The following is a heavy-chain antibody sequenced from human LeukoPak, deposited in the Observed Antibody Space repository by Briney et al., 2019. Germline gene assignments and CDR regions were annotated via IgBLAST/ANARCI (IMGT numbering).Heavy chain of an antibody. CDR3: SRDPSHKYYYDP. D-gene: IGHD3-22*01. V-gene: IGHV1-2*02. CDR1: GYTFTTYY. CDR2: INPNSGGT. J-gene: IGHJ5*02. Sequence: ASVQVSCKASGYTFTTYYIHWVRQAPGQGLEWMGWINPNSGGTNYAQKFQGRVTMTRDTSINTVYMELSSLRSDDTAVYYCSRDPSHKYYYDPWGQGTLVTVSS.